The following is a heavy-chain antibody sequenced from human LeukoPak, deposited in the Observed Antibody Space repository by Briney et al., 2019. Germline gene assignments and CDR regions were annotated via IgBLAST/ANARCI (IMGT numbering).Heavy chain of an antibody. J-gene: IGHJ4*02. D-gene: IGHD3-3*01. V-gene: IGHV3-23*01. CDR1: GFTFSSYA. CDR3: AKEYYDFWSGYPHDY. CDR2: ISGSGGST. Sequence: GGSLRLSCAASGFTFSSYAMSWVRQAPGKGLEWASAISGSGGSTYYADSVKGRFTISRDNSKNTLYLQMNSLRAEDTAVYYCAKEYYDFWSGYPHDYWGQGTLVTVSS.